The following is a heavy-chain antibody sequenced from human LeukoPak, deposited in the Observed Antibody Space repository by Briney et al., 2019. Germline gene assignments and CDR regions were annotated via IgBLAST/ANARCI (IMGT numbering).Heavy chain of an antibody. V-gene: IGHV6-1*01. CDR1: GDSVSSNSAA. CDR3: VPGYAFHI. J-gene: IGHJ3*02. Sequence: SQTLSLTCAISGDSVSSNSAAWNWIRQSPSRGLEWLGRTYYRSKRYHDYAVSVKSRITINPDTSKNQFSLQLNSVTAEDTAVYYCVPGYAFHIWGQGTMVTVSS. D-gene: IGHD3-10*01. CDR2: TYYRSKRYH.